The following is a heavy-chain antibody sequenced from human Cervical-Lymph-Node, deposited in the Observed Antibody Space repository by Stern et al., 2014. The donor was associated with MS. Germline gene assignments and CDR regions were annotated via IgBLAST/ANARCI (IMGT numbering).Heavy chain of an antibody. D-gene: IGHD3-3*01. CDR3: ARGNYDFWSGGSDNYFDP. Sequence: VQLVPSGAEVRNPGASVKVSCKASQYTFTGYYVHWVRQAPGQGLEWMGWMNPHGGGTTYAQEFEGRVTMTWDTSINTGYMEITTLRSDDTAVYYCARGNYDFWSGGSDNYFDPWGQGTLVIVSS. V-gene: IGHV1-2*02. J-gene: IGHJ5*02. CDR2: MNPHGGGT. CDR1: QYTFTGYY.